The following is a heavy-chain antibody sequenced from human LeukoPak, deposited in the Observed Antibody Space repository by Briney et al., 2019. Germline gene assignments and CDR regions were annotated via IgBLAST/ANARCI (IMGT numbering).Heavy chain of an antibody. CDR3: AKETKVGENLYYFDY. CDR1: GFKFNDYA. J-gene: IGHJ4*02. V-gene: IGHV3-9*01. Sequence: PGGSLRLSCVASGFKFNDYAMHWVRQAPGKGLEWVSGLSWHSGSIGYADSVKGRFIISRDNAKNPLYLEMNSLRPEDSALYYCAKETKVGENLYYFDYWGRGTLVTVSS. D-gene: IGHD1-26*01. CDR2: LSWHSGSI.